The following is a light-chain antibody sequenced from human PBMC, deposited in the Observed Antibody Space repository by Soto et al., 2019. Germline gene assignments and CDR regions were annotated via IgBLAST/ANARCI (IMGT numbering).Light chain of an antibody. CDR3: QQYERLLPPA. V-gene: IGKV3-15*01. Sequence: EIVLTQSPDTLSLSPGESATLSCRARLSVRSELAWYQQNSGQPPRLLIYGASTRATGIPARFSGRVSGTEFTLTINELQSEGFAVYYWQQYERLLPPAFGG. CDR1: LSVRSE. CDR2: GAS. J-gene: IGKJ4*01.